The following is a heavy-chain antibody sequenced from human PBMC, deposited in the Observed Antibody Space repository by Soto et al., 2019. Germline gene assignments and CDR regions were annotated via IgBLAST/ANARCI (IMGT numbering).Heavy chain of an antibody. CDR2: IFPGDSDT. Sequence: GESLKISCKGSGYSFTNHWIGWVRQMPGEGLEWMGIIFPGDSDTRYNPSFQGQATISADKSISTAYLQWSSLKASDTAMYYCAIFGAGAPPGTFDMWGQGTMVTVSS. V-gene: IGHV5-51*01. CDR3: AIFGAGAPPGTFDM. CDR1: GYSFTNHW. D-gene: IGHD3-3*01. J-gene: IGHJ3*02.